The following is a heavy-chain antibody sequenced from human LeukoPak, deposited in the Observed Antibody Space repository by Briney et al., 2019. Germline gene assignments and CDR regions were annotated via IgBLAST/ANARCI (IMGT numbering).Heavy chain of an antibody. D-gene: IGHD3-22*01. CDR2: INSDGSSR. V-gene: IGHV3-74*01. CDR3: ARDLRHYYYDSSGYYYSFESPGY. Sequence: GGSLRLSCTASGFTFSNDWMHWVRQAPGKGPAWVSRINSDGSSRSYADSVKGRFTISRDDAKNTLYLQMNSLRAEDTAVYYCARDLRHYYYDSSGYYYSFESPGYWGQGTLVTVSS. J-gene: IGHJ4*02. CDR1: GFTFSNDW.